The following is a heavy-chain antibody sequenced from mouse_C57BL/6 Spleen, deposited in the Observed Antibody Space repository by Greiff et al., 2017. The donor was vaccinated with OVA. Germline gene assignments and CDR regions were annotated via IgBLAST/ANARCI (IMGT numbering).Heavy chain of an antibody. J-gene: IGHJ4*01. V-gene: IGHV1-18*01. CDR3: ARGEGSSNAMDY. D-gene: IGHD1-1*01. CDR1: GYTFTDYY. CDR2: INPNNGGT. Sequence: VQLQQSGPELVKPGASVKIPCKASGYTFTDYYMDWVKQSHGKSLEWIGDINPNNGGTIYNQKFKGKATLTVDKSSSTAYMELRSLTSEDTGVYYCARGEGSSNAMDYWGQGTSVTVSS.